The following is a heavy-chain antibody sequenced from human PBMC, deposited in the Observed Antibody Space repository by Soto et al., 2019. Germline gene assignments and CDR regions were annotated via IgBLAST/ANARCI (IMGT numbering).Heavy chain of an antibody. J-gene: IGHJ6*02. CDR3: ARVSSSIVVVPDYGMDV. CDR1: GYTFISHG. V-gene: IGHV1-18*04. CDR2: ISGKNGNT. D-gene: IGHD2-15*01. Sequence: QVQLVQSGVEVKKPGASVKVSCKASGYTFISHGISWVRQAPGQGLEWMGWISGKNGNTNYAQKLQGRVTLTTDTSKSTAYMELRSLRSDDTAVYYCARVSSSIVVVPDYGMDVWGQGPTVTVSS.